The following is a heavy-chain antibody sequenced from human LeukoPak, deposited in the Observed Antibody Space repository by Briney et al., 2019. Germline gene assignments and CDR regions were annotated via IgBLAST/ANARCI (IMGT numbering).Heavy chain of an antibody. Sequence: PGRSLRLSCAASGFTFSSYGMHWVRQAPGKGLEWVAVIWYDGSNKYYADSVKGRFTISRDNSKNTLYLQMNSLRAEDTAVYYCARESYGSGSLYFDYWGQGTLVTVSS. CDR2: IWYDGSNK. CDR3: ARESYGSGSLYFDY. D-gene: IGHD3-10*01. J-gene: IGHJ4*02. CDR1: GFTFSSYG. V-gene: IGHV3-33*01.